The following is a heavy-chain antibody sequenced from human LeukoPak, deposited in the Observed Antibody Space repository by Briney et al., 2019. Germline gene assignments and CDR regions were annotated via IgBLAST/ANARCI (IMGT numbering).Heavy chain of an antibody. J-gene: IGHJ4*02. CDR2: IYDSGTT. D-gene: IGHD3-10*01. Sequence: PSETLSLTCTVSGGSFGNYYWSWIRQPPGRGLEWIGYIYDSGTTNYNPSLKSRVTISVDTSKNQISLKLSSVTAADTAAYYCARGITMVRGAYYFDYWGQGTLVTVSS. V-gene: IGHV4-59*08. CDR3: ARGITMVRGAYYFDY. CDR1: GGSFGNYY.